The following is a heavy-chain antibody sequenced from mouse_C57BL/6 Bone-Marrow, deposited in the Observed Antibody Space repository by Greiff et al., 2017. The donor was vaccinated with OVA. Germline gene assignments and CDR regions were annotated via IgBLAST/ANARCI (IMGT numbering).Heavy chain of an antibody. V-gene: IGHV1-50*01. CDR3: ARVAAQATY. J-gene: IGHJ2*01. D-gene: IGHD3-2*02. Sequence: QVQLQQPGAELVKPGASVKLSCKASGYTFTSYWMQWVKQRPGQGLEWIGEIDPSDSYTNYKQKFKGKATFTVDTSSSTAYMQLSSLTSEDSAVYYCARVAAQATYWGQGTTLTVSS. CDR2: IDPSDSYT. CDR1: GYTFTSYW.